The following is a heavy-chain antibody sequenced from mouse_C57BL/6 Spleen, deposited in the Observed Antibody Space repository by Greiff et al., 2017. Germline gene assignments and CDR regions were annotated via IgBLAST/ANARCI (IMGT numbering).Heavy chain of an antibody. CDR2: IHPNSGST. J-gene: IGHJ3*01. Sequence: QVQLQQPGAELVKPGASVKLSCKASGYTFTSYWMHWVKQRPGQGLEWIGMIHPNSGSTNYNEKFKSKATLTVDKSSSTAYMQLSSLTSEDAAVYCCAAGNSHWFAYWGQGTLLTVSA. CDR1: GYTFTSYW. V-gene: IGHV1-64*01. CDR3: AAGNSHWFAY.